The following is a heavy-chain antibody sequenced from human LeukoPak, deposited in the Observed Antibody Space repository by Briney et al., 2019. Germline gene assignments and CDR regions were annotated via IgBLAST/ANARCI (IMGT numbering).Heavy chain of an antibody. V-gene: IGHV3-21*01. J-gene: IGHJ4*02. CDR3: ASYGGNSVFDY. CDR1: GFTFSSYS. Sequence: GGSLRLSCAASGFTFSSYSMNWVRQAPGKGLEWVSSISSSSSYIYYADSVKGRFTISRDNSKNTLYLQMNSLRAEDTAVYCCASYGGNSVFDYWGQGTLVTVSS. D-gene: IGHD4-23*01. CDR2: ISSSSSYI.